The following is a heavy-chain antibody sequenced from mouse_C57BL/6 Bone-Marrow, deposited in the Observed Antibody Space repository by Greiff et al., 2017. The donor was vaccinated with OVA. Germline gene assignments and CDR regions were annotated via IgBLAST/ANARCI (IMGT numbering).Heavy chain of an antibody. D-gene: IGHD1-1*01. CDR3: ARRTTVASYAMDY. V-gene: IGHV1-81*01. J-gene: IGHJ4*01. CDR2: IYPRSGNT. CDR1: GYTFTSYG. Sequence: VKLMESGAELARPGASVKLSCKASGYTFTSYGISWVKQRTGQGLEWIGEIYPRSGNTYYNEKFKGKATLTADKSSSTAYMELRSLTSEDSAVYCCARRTTVASYAMDYWGQGTSVTVSS.